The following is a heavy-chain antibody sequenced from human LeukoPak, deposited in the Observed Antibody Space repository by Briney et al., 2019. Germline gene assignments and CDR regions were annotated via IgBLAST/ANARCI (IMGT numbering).Heavy chain of an antibody. V-gene: IGHV1-18*01. J-gene: IGHJ4*02. CDR2: ISAYNGNT. CDR1: SYIFTSYG. Sequence: ASVKVSCKASSYIFTSYGISWVRQGPGQGLEWVGWISAYNGNTKFAPNLQDRVTMTTDTSTATAYMELRSLRLNDTAVYFCARARPGAYCGTTSCFSDYWGQGTLVTVSS. D-gene: IGHD2-2*01. CDR3: ARARPGAYCGTTSCFSDY.